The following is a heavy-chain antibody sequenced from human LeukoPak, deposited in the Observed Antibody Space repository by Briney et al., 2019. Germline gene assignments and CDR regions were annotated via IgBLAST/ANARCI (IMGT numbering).Heavy chain of an antibody. Sequence: SETLSLTCTVSGGSISSYYWSWIRQPPGKGLEWIGYIYYSGSTNYNPSLKSRVTISVDTSKNQFYLKLSSVTAADTAVYYCARSQYYYDSSGYFFFDPWGQGTLVTVSS. CDR2: IYYSGST. CDR3: ARSQYYYDSSGYFFFDP. V-gene: IGHV4-59*12. CDR1: GGSISSYY. D-gene: IGHD3-22*01. J-gene: IGHJ5*02.